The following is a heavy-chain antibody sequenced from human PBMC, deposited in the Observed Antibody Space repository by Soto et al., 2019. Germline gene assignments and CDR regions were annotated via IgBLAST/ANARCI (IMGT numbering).Heavy chain of an antibody. CDR2: INSDGSTT. D-gene: IGHD1-26*01. J-gene: IGHJ4*02. CDR1: GFTFSNSW. V-gene: IGHV3-74*01. Sequence: PGGSLRLSCAASGFTFSNSWMHWVRQAPGKGLVWVSYINSDGSTTTYADSVKGRFTISRDSAKNTVYLQITSLTAEDTAVYYCARDRSYTTDYWGQGTLVTVSS. CDR3: ARDRSYTTDY.